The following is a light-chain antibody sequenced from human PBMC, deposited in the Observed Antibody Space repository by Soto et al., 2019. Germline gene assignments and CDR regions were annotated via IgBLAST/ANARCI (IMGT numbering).Light chain of an antibody. Sequence: IQMTQSPSTLPPSVGDRLTITCRASQSISNWLAWYKQKPGTAPKLLIYHASTLESGVPSRFRGSGSGTEFTLTISSLKSEDFEVYYCQQYNNWPRTFGQGTKVDI. V-gene: IGKV1-5*01. J-gene: IGKJ1*01. CDR2: HAS. CDR1: QSISNW. CDR3: QQYNNWPRT.